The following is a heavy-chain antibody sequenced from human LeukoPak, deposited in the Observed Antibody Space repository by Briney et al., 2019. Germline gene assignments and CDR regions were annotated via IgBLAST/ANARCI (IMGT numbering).Heavy chain of an antibody. D-gene: IGHD6-13*01. CDR2: IYSGGST. J-gene: IGHJ6*02. CDR3: ARDRGIAVAGTLTYYYGMDV. Sequence: GGSLRLSCAASGFTFSSYAMSWGRQAPGKGLEWVSVIYSGGSTYYADSVKGRFTISRHNSKNTLYLQMNSLRAEDTAVYYCARDRGIAVAGTLTYYYGMDVWGQGTTVTVSS. V-gene: IGHV3-53*04. CDR1: GFTFSSYA.